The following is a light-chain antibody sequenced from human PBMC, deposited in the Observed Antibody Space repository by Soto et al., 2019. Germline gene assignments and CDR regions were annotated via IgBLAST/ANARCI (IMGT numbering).Light chain of an antibody. V-gene: IGKV3-15*01. CDR1: QSVSSN. CDR2: GAS. J-gene: IGKJ4*01. Sequence: EVVMTQSPVTLSVSPGEGATLSCRASQSVSSNLAWYQQKPGQGPRLLIYGASTRATGIPARFSGSGSGTEFTLTISSLQSEDFAVYYCQQYNNWPLLTFGGGTKVEIK. CDR3: QQYNNWPLLT.